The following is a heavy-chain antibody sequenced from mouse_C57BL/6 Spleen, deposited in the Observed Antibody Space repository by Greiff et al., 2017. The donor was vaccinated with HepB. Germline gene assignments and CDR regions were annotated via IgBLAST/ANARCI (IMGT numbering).Heavy chain of an antibody. CDR3: ARWDTTVVNWYFDV. D-gene: IGHD1-1*01. CDR2: IYPRSGNT. Sequence: QVQLQQSGAELARPGASVKLSCKASGYTFTSYGISWVKQRTGQGLEWIGEIYPRSGNTYYNEKFKGKATLTADKSSSTAYMELRSLTSEDSAVYFCARWDTTVVNWYFDVWGTGTTVTVSS. V-gene: IGHV1-81*01. CDR1: GYTFTSYG. J-gene: IGHJ1*03.